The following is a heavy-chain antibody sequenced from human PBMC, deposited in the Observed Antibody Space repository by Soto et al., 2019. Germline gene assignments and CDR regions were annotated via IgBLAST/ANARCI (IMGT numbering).Heavy chain of an antibody. CDR2: ISQGGSS. J-gene: IGHJ6*02. CDR3: ARLTASVTLVYYDYYGLDI. D-gene: IGHD5-18*01. CDR1: GGSLSGYY. V-gene: IGHV4-34*02. Sequence: QVQLQQWGAGLLKPSETLSLTCAVYGGSLSGYYWSWVRQPPGEGLEWIGHISQGGSSKSSPSLKSRVNISVGTSRNLFFLTLSSVTAAVTAVYYCARLTASVTLVYYDYYGLDIWGQGTTVTVSS.